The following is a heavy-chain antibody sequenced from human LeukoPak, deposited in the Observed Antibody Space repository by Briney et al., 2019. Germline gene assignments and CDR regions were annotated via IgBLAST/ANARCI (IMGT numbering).Heavy chain of an antibody. D-gene: IGHD2-2*01. Sequence: SETLSLTCAVYGGSFSGYYWCWIRQPPGKGLEWIGEINHSGSTNYNPSLKSRVTISVDTSKNQFSLKLSSVTAADTAVYYCARYCSSTSCYGDGFDYWGQGTLVTASS. J-gene: IGHJ4*02. CDR2: INHSGST. V-gene: IGHV4-34*01. CDR3: ARYCSSTSCYGDGFDY. CDR1: GGSFSGYY.